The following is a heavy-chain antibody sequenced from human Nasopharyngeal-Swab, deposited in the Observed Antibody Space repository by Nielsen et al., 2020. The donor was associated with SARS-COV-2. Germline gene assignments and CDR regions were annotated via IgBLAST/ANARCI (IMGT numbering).Heavy chain of an antibody. V-gene: IGHV3-11*03. D-gene: IGHD3-10*01. CDR1: GFTFSDYY. CDR3: ARFEGITMVRGAVDV. CDR2: ISSSSTHI. Sequence: GESLKISCAASGFTFSDYYMGWIRQAPGKGLDWLSYISSSSTHINYADSVKGRFTISRDNAKTSVYLQMNSLRPEDTAVYYCARFEGITMVRGAVDVWGQGTTVSVSS. J-gene: IGHJ6*02.